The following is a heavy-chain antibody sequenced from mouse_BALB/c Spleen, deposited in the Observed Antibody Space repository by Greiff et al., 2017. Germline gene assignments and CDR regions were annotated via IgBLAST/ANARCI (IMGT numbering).Heavy chain of an antibody. J-gene: IGHJ2*01. D-gene: IGHD2-2*01. V-gene: IGHV1S137*01. CDR3: ARCGGYDEYYFDY. CDR2: ISTYYGDA. Sequence: QVQLQQSGAELVRPGVSVKISCKGSGYTFTDYAMHWVKQSHAKSLEWIGVISTYYGDASYNQKFKGKATMTVDKSSSTAYMELARLTSEDSAIYYCARCGGYDEYYFDYWGQGTTLTVSS. CDR1: GYTFTDYA.